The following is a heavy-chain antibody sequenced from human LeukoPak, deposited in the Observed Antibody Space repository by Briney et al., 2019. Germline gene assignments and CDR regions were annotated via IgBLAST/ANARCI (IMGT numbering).Heavy chain of an antibody. CDR1: GGTFSSYT. V-gene: IGHV1-69*02. D-gene: IGHD2-2*01. J-gene: IGHJ5*02. CDR3: ASLERYCSITSCSKGKNWFDP. CDR2: IIPILGIA. Sequence: ASVKVSCKASGGTFSSYTISWVRQAPGQGLEWMGRIIPILGIANYAQKFQGRVTITADKSTSTAYMELSSLRSEDTAVYYCASLERYCSITSCSKGKNWFDPWGQGTLVAVSS.